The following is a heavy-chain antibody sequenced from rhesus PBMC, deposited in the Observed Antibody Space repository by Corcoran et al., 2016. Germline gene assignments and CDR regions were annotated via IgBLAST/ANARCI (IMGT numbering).Heavy chain of an antibody. CDR1: GGSSRGGSD. D-gene: IGHD2-15*01. CDR3: ARYSRGYFDY. V-gene: IGHV4-76*01. CDR2: IYGSSGST. J-gene: IGHJ4*01. Sequence: QVQLQESGPGLVKPSETLSLTCAVSGGSSRGGSDWSWSRQPPGKGLGWIWYIYGSSGSTNYNPSLKNRFTISKAPSKNQFSLKLSSVTAADTAVYYCARYSRGYFDYWGQGVLVTVSS.